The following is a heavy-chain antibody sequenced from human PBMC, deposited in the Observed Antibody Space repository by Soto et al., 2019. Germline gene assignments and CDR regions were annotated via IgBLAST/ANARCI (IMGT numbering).Heavy chain of an antibody. CDR3: ARSTQWLAYYYYYGMDV. Sequence: PSETLSLTCTVSGGSISSYYWSWIRQPPGKGLEWIGYIYYSGSTNYNPSLKSRVTISVDTSKNQFSLKLSSVTAADTAVYYCARSTQWLAYYYYYGMDVWGQGTTVTVSS. J-gene: IGHJ6*02. V-gene: IGHV4-59*01. CDR1: GGSISSYY. CDR2: IYYSGST. D-gene: IGHD6-19*01.